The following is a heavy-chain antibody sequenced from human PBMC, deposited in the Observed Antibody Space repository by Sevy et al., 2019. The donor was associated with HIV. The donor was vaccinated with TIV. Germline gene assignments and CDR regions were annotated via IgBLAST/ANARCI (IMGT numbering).Heavy chain of an antibody. Sequence: KAGPQVKVSCKASGGTFNTYSISWVRQAPGQGLEWLGGIIPLFGTANYAQKFQNRVTITADATTITAYMDLSSLRSEDTAVYYCATFPRPELELLSHYYGMAVWGQGTTVTVSS. CDR3: ATFPRPELELLSHYYGMAV. J-gene: IGHJ6*02. V-gene: IGHV1-69*01. CDR1: GGTFNTYS. D-gene: IGHD1-7*01. CDR2: IIPLFGTA.